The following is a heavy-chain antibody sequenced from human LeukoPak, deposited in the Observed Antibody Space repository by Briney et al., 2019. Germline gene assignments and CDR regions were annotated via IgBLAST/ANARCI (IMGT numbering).Heavy chain of an antibody. D-gene: IGHD2-2*01. J-gene: IGHJ5*02. CDR1: GFTFNNYA. V-gene: IGHV3-64*01. CDR3: AREVLPAANGDNCFDP. CDR2: ISSNGGRT. Sequence: GGSLRLSCVASGFTFNNYAMHWVRQAPGKGLEFVAAISSNGGRTYYEKSVKGRFTISRDNFKNMLFLQTGSLRGDDTAVYYCAREVLPAANGDNCFDPWGQGTLVTVSS.